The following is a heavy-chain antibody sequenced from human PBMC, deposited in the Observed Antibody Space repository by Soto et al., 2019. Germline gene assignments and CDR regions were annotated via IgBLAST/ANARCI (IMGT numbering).Heavy chain of an antibody. CDR3: ARGVRMVYAIEPLDAFDI. CDR1: GGSISSGGYY. V-gene: IGHV4-31*03. D-gene: IGHD2-8*01. Sequence: SETLSLTCTVSGGSISSGGYYWSWIRQHPGKGLEWIGYIYYSGSTYYNPSLKSRVTISVDTSKNQFSLKLSSVTAADTAVYYCARGVRMVYAIEPLDAFDIWGQGTMVTGSS. J-gene: IGHJ3*02. CDR2: IYYSGST.